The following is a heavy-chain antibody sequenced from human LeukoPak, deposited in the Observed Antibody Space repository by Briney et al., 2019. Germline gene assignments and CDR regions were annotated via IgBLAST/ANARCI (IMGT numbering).Heavy chain of an antibody. D-gene: IGHD1-26*01. CDR3: VSGSYSVAFDI. CDR2: INHSGST. Sequence: SETLSLTCTVSGGSISSSSYYWGWIRQPPGKGLEWIGEINHSGSTNYNPSLKSRVTISVDTPKNQFSLKLSSVTAADTAVYYCVSGSYSVAFDIWGQGTMVTVSS. J-gene: IGHJ3*02. CDR1: GGSISSSSYY. V-gene: IGHV4-39*07.